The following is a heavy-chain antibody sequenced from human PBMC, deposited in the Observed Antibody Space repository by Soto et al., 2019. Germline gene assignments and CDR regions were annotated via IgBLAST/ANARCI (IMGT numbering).Heavy chain of an antibody. Sequence: PGPPVKVSCKASGYTFPNYGINWVRQAPGQGLEWMGWISAFNGKTIYAQRFQGKFTMTTDTSATIAYMALRSLESDDTAVYYCARGQGDNGYDLQIDHWGQGTLVTAPQ. J-gene: IGHJ4*02. CDR2: ISAFNGKT. CDR1: GYTFPNYG. V-gene: IGHV1-18*01. D-gene: IGHD5-12*01. CDR3: ARGQGDNGYDLQIDH.